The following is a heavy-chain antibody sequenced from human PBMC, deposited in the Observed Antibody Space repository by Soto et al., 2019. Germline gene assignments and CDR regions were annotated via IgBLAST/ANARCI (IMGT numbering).Heavy chain of an antibody. CDR1: GFTFSRQA. V-gene: IGHV3-33*01. CDR2: IWYHGIDK. D-gene: IGHD2-15*01. J-gene: IGHJ4*02. Sequence: QVQLVESGGGVVQPERSLRLSCAASGFTFSRQAMHWVRQAPGRGLEWVAVIWYHGIDKYYADSVKGRFTISRDNSKNTVYRQMNRLRGEDTAVYYCATGFLGLCTGGNCPLDYWGKGTLVTVSS. CDR3: ATGFLGLCTGGNCPLDY.